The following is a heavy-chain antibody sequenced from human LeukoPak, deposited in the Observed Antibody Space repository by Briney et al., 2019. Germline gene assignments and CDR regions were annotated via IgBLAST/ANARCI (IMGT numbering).Heavy chain of an antibody. D-gene: IGHD3-3*01. J-gene: IGHJ4*02. CDR2: INPDSGDT. Sequence: ASVKVSCKASGYTFTGYYMHWVRQAPGQGLEWMGWINPDSGDTNSAQKLQGRVTMTRDTSISTAYMELSGLRSDDTAVYYCARAFSIAIFGVVFYWGQGTLVTVSS. CDR3: ARAFSIAIFGVVFY. CDR1: GYTFTGYY. V-gene: IGHV1-2*02.